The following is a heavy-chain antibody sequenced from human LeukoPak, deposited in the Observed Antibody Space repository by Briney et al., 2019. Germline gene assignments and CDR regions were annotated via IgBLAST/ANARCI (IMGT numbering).Heavy chain of an antibody. J-gene: IGHJ3*02. Sequence: PSETLSLTCTVSGGSVSSGSYYWGWIRQPPGKGLEWIGSIYYGGTTYYSPSFKSRVTISIDTSKNQFFLDLSSVTAADTAVYYCARDHLAYYYGSGTTPGLFDIWGQGTMVTVSS. CDR2: IYYGGTT. V-gene: IGHV4-39*02. CDR1: GGSVSSGSYY. CDR3: ARDHLAYYYGSGTTPGLFDI. D-gene: IGHD3-10*01.